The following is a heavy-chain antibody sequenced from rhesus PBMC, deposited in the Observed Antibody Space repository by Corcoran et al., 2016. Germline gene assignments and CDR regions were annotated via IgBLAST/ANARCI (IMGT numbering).Heavy chain of an antibody. CDR1: DDSISSNY. V-gene: IGHV4-173*01. D-gene: IGHD2-39*02. CDR2: MSYKECRT. J-gene: IGHJ4*01. Sequence: QLQLQESGPGLVKPSETLSLTCAASDDSISSNYWSWIRQPPGKGLEWIGRMSYKECRTEYNPSLNSRVTFSIDTSKNQFSLKLNSVTAADTAVYFCGRACSAGVCYSYWGQGVLVTVSS. CDR3: GRACSAGVCYSY.